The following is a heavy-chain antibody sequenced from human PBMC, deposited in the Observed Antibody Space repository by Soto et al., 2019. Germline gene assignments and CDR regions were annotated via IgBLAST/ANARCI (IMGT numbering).Heavy chain of an antibody. Sequence: ASVKVSCKASGYTFTSYGISWVRQAPGQGLEWMGWISAYNGNTNYAQKLQGRVTMTTDTSTSTAYMELRSLRSDDTAVYYCARDLKVEDHLYFDYWGQGTLVTVSS. CDR3: ARDLKVEDHLYFDY. J-gene: IGHJ4*02. D-gene: IGHD2-15*01. CDR2: ISAYNGNT. CDR1: GYTFTSYG. V-gene: IGHV1-18*01.